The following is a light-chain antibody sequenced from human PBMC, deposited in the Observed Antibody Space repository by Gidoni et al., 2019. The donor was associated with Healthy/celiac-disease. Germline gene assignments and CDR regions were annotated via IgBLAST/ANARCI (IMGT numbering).Light chain of an antibody. CDR1: CSNIGSNY. Sequence: QSVLTQPPSASGTPGQRVTISCSGSCSNIGSNYVYWYQQLPGTAPKLLIYRNNQRPSGVPDRFSGSKSGTSASLAISGLRSEDEADYYCAAWDDSLSGLWVFGGGTKLTVL. J-gene: IGLJ3*02. CDR2: RNN. V-gene: IGLV1-47*01. CDR3: AAWDDSLSGLWV.